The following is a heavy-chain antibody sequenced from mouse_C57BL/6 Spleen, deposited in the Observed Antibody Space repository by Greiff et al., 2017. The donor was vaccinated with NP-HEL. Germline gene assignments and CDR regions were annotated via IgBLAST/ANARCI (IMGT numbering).Heavy chain of an antibody. CDR1: GYAFSSSW. J-gene: IGHJ3*01. Sequence: VQLQQSGPELVKPGASVKISCKASGYAFSSSWMNWVKQRPGKGLEWIGRIYPGDGDTNYNGKFKGKATLTADKSSSTAYMQLSSLTSEDSAVYFCARGGGNSPFAYWGQRTLVTVSA. D-gene: IGHD2-1*01. CDR2: IYPGDGDT. V-gene: IGHV1-82*01. CDR3: ARGGGNSPFAY.